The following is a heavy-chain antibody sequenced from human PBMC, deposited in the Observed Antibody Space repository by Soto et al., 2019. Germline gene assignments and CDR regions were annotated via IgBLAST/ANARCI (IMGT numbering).Heavy chain of an antibody. CDR3: ARAPYSSSFMDV. J-gene: IGHJ6*03. V-gene: IGHV4-59*01. CDR2: IYYSGST. CDR1: GGSISSYY. Sequence: SGTLSLTCTVSGGSISSYYWSWIRQPPGKGLEWIGYIYYSGSTNYNPSLKSRVTISVDTSKNQFSLKLSSVTAADTAVYYCARAPYSSSFMDVWGKGTTVTVSS. D-gene: IGHD6-13*01.